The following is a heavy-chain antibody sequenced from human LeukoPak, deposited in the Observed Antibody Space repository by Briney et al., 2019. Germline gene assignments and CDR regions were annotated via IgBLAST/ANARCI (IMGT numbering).Heavy chain of an antibody. D-gene: IGHD3-3*01. V-gene: IGHV3-15*01. Sequence: GGSLRLSCAASGFTFSHAWMNWVRQAPGKGLEWVGRIKSKTDGETIDYGAPVKGRFTISRDDSKNILYLQMNSLKTEDTAVYYCSTGLNFQEMYVSEWYYWYLGLWGRGTLVAVSS. CDR3: STGLNFQEMYVSEWYYWYLGL. CDR2: IKSKTDGETI. J-gene: IGHJ2*01. CDR1: GFTFSHAW.